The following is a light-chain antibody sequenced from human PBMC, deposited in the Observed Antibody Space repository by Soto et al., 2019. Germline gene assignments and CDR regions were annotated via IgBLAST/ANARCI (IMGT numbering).Light chain of an antibody. Sequence: EIVLTQSPGTLSLSPGERATVSCRASQSVASSHLAWYRQKPGQTPRLLIYDASSRATGIPDRISGRGSRTAFTLTMSRLEPEDFAMYYCQRYGSAPFTFGRGTKVEVK. CDR3: QRYGSAPFT. CDR1: QSVASSH. J-gene: IGKJ3*01. CDR2: DAS. V-gene: IGKV3-20*01.